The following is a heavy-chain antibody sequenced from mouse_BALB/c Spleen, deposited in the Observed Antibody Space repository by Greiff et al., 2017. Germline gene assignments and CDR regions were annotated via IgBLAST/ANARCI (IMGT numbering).Heavy chain of an antibody. Sequence: EVQLQQSGPELVKPGASVKISCKASGYTFTDYNMHWVKQSHGKSLEWIGYIYPYNGGTGYNQKFKSKATLTVDNSSSTAYMELRSLTSEDSAVYYCARGGDGYPYAMDYWGQGTSVTVSS. CDR3: ARGGDGYPYAMDY. CDR2: IYPYNGGT. J-gene: IGHJ4*01. CDR1: GYTFTDYN. D-gene: IGHD2-3*01. V-gene: IGHV1S29*02.